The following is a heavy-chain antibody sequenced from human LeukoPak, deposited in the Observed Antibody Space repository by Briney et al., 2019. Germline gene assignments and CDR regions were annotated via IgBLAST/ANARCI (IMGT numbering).Heavy chain of an antibody. CDR2: IDSSSGYM. D-gene: IGHD2-2*01. CDR1: GFTFSSYS. CDR3: ARDSGYCSSTGCYVHYFDY. V-gene: IGHV3-21*01. Sequence: GGSLRLSCAASGFTFSSYSMNWVRQAPGAGLEWVSSIDSSSGYMYYADSVKGRFTVSRDNAKNSLYLQMNSLRAEDTAVYYCARDSGYCSSTGCYVHYFDYWGQGTLVTVSS. J-gene: IGHJ4*02.